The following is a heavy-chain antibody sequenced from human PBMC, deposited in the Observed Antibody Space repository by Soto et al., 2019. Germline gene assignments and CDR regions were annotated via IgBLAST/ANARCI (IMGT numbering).Heavy chain of an antibody. V-gene: IGHV4-4*07. CDR3: ARDRGYCSSTSCYTSYYYYGMDV. Sequence: QVQLQESGPGLVKPSETLSLTCTVSGGSISSYYWSWIRQPAGKGLEWIGRSYTRGSTNYNPSLKSRVTMSVETSKNQFSLKLSSVTAADTAVYYCARDRGYCSSTSCYTSYYYYGMDVWGQGTTVTVSS. CDR2: SYTRGST. D-gene: IGHD2-2*02. CDR1: GGSISSYY. J-gene: IGHJ6*02.